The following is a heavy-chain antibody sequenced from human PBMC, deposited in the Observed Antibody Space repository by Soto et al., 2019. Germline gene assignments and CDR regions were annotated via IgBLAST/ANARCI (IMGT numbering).Heavy chain of an antibody. D-gene: IGHD1-26*01. Sequence: QITLNESGPALVKPTQTLTLTCTFSGFSLTTSGVGVHWLRQPPGKALEWLAVIYGDDDKRYNPSLETRLTHTTDTSTYQVVSTMTNMAPVDTSTYSCAHNPSYRTIWDIRDDWFHTWGPGTLVTVSS. CDR3: AHNPSYRTIWDIRDDWFHT. J-gene: IGHJ5*02. CDR2: IYGDDDK. V-gene: IGHV2-5*02. CDR1: GFSLTTSGVG.